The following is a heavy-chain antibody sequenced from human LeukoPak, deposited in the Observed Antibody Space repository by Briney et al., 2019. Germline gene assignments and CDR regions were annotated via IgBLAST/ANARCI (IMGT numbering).Heavy chain of an antibody. Sequence: ASVKVSCKASGYTFTGYYMHWVRQAPGQGLEWMGWINPNSGGTNYAQKFQGGVTMTRDTSISTAYMELSRLRSDDTAVYYCARRGYDFQLYYFDYWGQGTLVTVSS. V-gene: IGHV1-2*02. J-gene: IGHJ4*02. CDR1: GYTFTGYY. CDR2: INPNSGGT. CDR3: ARRGYDFQLYYFDY. D-gene: IGHD3-3*01.